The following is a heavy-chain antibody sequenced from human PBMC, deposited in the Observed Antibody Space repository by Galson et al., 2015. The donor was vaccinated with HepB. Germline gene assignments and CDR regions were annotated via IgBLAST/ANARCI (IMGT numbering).Heavy chain of an antibody. D-gene: IGHD4-17*01. V-gene: IGHV1-46*01. CDR1: EYTFTNYF. J-gene: IGHJ3*02. Sequence: SVKVSCKASEYTFTNYFLHWIRQAPGQGLEWLGKINPTAGSTTYAQKFQGRVTMTSDTATSTVYMELTSLTSDDTAVYYCARYNGDYQGGHASFDIWGQGTIVTVSS. CDR2: INPTAGST. CDR3: ARYNGDYQGGHASFDI.